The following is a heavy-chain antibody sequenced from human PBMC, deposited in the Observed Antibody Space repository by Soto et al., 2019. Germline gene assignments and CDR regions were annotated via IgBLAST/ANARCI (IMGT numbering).Heavy chain of an antibody. V-gene: IGHV1-69*13. J-gene: IGHJ5*02. Sequence: SVKVSCKPSGTTVDSFTFACVRRAPGQGLEWLGGFVPMFASATIAQRFQGRVRITADASTGTGYMELSDLRSDDSAIYYCAREDDTTGHYSWFDPWGPGTLVTVSS. CDR2: FVPMFASA. CDR1: GTTVDSFT. CDR3: AREDDTTGHYSWFDP. D-gene: IGHD3-9*01.